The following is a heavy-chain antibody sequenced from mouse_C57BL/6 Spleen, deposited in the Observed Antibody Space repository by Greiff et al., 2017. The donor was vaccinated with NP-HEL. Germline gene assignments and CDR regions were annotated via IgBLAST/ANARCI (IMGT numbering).Heavy chain of an antibody. CDR2: ISNGGGST. J-gene: IGHJ3*01. CDR3: ARHPYYYGSSYEGWFAY. D-gene: IGHD1-1*01. Sequence: EVKLMESGGGLVQPGGSLKLSCAASGFTFSDYYMYWVRQTPEKRLEWVAYISNGGGSTYYPDTVKGRFTISRDNAKNTLYLQMSRLKSEDTAMYYCARHPYYYGSSYEGWFAYWGQGTLVTVSA. V-gene: IGHV5-12*01. CDR1: GFTFSDYY.